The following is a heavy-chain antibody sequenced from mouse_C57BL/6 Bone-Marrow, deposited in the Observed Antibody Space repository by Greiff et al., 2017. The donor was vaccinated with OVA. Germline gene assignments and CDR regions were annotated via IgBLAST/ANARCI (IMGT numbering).Heavy chain of an antibody. D-gene: IGHD1-1*02. CDR2: ISDGGSYT. V-gene: IGHV5-4*03. CDR3: ARAYGPWFAY. CDR1: GFTFSSYA. Sequence: DVKLVESGGGLVKPGGSLKLSCAASGFTFSSYAMSWVRQTPEKRLEWVATISDGGSYTYYPDNVKGRFTISRDNAKNNLYLQMSHLKSEDTAMYYCARAYGPWFAYWGQGTLVTVSA. J-gene: IGHJ3*01.